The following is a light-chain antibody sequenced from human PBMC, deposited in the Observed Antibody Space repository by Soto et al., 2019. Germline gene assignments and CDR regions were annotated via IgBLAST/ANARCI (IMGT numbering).Light chain of an antibody. V-gene: IGLV1-40*01. CDR2: GNN. Sequence: QSVLTLPPSVSGAPGQRVTISCAGSSSNIGADYDIHWYKQVPGTAPKLLIFGNNNRPSGVPERCSGSKYGTVAYLAITGLRAKDEADYYCQSFDSSLRDVFGTGTKLT. CDR1: SSNIGADYD. J-gene: IGLJ1*01. CDR3: QSFDSSLRDV.